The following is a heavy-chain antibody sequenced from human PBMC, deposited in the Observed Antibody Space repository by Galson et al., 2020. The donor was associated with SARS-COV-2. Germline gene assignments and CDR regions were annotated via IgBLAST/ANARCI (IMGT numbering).Heavy chain of an antibody. Sequence: TGGSLRLSCVASGFTVSDNDMTWFRQAPGKGLEWVSVTYSGGYTHYADSVKGRFSISRDTSKNTVYLQMNSLRAEDTAVYYCARGYKSPGFWGQGTLVTVSS. CDR2: TYSGGYT. J-gene: IGHJ4*02. CDR3: ARGYKSPGF. D-gene: IGHD1-1*01. CDR1: GFTVSDND. V-gene: IGHV3-66*01.